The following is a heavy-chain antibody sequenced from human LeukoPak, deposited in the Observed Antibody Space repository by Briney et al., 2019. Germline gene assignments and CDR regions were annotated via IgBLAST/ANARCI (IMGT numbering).Heavy chain of an antibody. J-gene: IGHJ5*02. Sequence: ASVKVSCTASGYTFSSFGISWVRQAPGQGLEWMGWISGYNDNPRYAQNFQDRVTMTTDKSSSTGYMELTNLRSDDTAVYYCARVGRDCRDIRGHWYDWLDPWGQGTLVTVSS. CDR3: ARVGRDCRDIRGHWYDWLDP. D-gene: IGHD2-15*01. V-gene: IGHV1-18*01. CDR1: GYTFSSFG. CDR2: ISGYNDNP.